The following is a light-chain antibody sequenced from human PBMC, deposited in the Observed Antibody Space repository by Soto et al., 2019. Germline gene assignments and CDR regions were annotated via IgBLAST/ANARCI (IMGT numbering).Light chain of an antibody. J-gene: IGLJ2*01. V-gene: IGLV2-23*01. CDR3: CSYAVV. Sequence: QSALTQPASVSGSPGQSITISCTGTSSDVGSYNLVSWYQQHPGKAPKLMIYEGSKRPSGVSNRFSGSKSGNTASLTISGLQAEDEADYSCCSYAVVFGGGTQLTVL. CDR1: SSDVGSYNL. CDR2: EGS.